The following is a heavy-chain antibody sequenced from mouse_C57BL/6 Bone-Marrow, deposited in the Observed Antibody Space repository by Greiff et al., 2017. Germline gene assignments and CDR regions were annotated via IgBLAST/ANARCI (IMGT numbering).Heavy chain of an antibody. Sequence: QVQLKQSGAELVMPGASVKLSCKASGYTFTSYWMHWVKQRPGQGLEWIGEIDPSDSYTNYNQKFKGKSTLTVDKSSSTAYMQLSSLTSEDSAVYYCARANYGNYDAMDYWGQGTSVTVSS. CDR3: ARANYGNYDAMDY. CDR2: IDPSDSYT. D-gene: IGHD2-1*01. V-gene: IGHV1-69*01. J-gene: IGHJ4*01. CDR1: GYTFTSYW.